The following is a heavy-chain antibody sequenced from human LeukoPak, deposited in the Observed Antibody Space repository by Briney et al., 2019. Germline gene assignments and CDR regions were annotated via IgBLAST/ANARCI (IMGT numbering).Heavy chain of an antibody. CDR1: GGSISSYY. V-gene: IGHV4-59*01. CDR2: IYYSGST. D-gene: IGHD3-22*01. J-gene: IGHJ4*02. CDR3: ARELGYYDSSGPLGY. Sequence: PSETLSLTCTVSGGSISSYYWSWIRQSPGKGLEWIGYIYYSGSTNYSPSLKSRVIISVDTSKNQFSLKLSSVTAADTAVYYCARELGYYDSSGPLGYWGQGTLVTVSS.